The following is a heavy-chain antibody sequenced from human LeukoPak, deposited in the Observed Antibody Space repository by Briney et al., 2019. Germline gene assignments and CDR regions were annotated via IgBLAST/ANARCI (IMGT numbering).Heavy chain of an antibody. CDR3: AKDYYDSSGYYHAWYFDL. Sequence: GGSLSLPCAASGFTFSSYGMHWVRQAPGKGLEWVAFIRYDGSNKYYADSVKGRFTISRDNSKNTLYLQMNSLRAEDTAVYYCAKDYYDSSGYYHAWYFDLWGGGTLVTVSS. CDR1: GFTFSSYG. V-gene: IGHV3-30*02. J-gene: IGHJ2*01. D-gene: IGHD3-22*01. CDR2: IRYDGSNK.